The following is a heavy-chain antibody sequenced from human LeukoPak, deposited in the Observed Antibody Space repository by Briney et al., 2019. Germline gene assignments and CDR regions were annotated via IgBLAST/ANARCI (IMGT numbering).Heavy chain of an antibody. CDR2: IYSGGST. D-gene: IGHD3-10*01. V-gene: IGHV3-66*01. CDR3: ARGTVTMVDY. CDR1: GFTVSSNY. Sequence: GGSLRLSCAASGFTVSSNYMSWVRQAPGRGLEWVSVIYSGGSTYYADTVKGRFTISRDNSKNTLFLQMNSLRAGDTAVYYCARGTVTMVDYWGQGTLVTVSS. J-gene: IGHJ4*02.